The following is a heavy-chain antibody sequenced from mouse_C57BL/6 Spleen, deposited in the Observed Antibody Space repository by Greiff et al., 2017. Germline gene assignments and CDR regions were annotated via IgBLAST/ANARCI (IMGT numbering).Heavy chain of an antibody. V-gene: IGHV1-80*01. J-gene: IGHJ1*03. CDR2: IYPGDGDT. CDR3: AITTVVARYFDV. Sequence: VQLQQSGAELVKPGASVKISCKASGYAFSSYWMNWVKQRPGKGLEWIGQIYPGDGDTNYNGTFKGKATLTADKSSSTAYMQLSSLTSEDSAVYFCAITTVVARYFDVWGTGTTVTVSS. CDR1: GYAFSSYW. D-gene: IGHD1-1*01.